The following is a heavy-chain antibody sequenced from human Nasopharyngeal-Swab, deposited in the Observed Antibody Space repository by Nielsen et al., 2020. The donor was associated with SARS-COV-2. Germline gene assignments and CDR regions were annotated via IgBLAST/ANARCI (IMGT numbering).Heavy chain of an antibody. J-gene: IGHJ6*02. D-gene: IGHD2-15*01. Sequence: GESLKISCAASGFTFSSYSMNWVRQAPGKGLEWVSYISSSSSTIYYADSVKGRFTISRDNAKSSLYLQMNSLRAEDTAVYYCAGGYCSGGSCYPTPPYYYYGMDVWGQGTTVTVSS. V-gene: IGHV3-48*04. CDR2: ISSSSSTI. CDR1: GFTFSSYS. CDR3: AGGYCSGGSCYPTPPYYYYGMDV.